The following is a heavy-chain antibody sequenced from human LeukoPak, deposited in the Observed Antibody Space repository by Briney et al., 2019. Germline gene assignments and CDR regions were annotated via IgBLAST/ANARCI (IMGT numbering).Heavy chain of an antibody. CDR1: GGSIRSSSYY. CDR2: IYYSGRT. Sequence: SETLSLTCTVSGGSIRSSSYYWGWIRQSPGKGLEWIGSIYYSGRTYYNPSLKSRVTISVDTSKNQFSLKLSSVTAADTAVYYCARARKYYYDSSGLLDYWGQGTLVTVSS. D-gene: IGHD3-22*01. V-gene: IGHV4-39*07. J-gene: IGHJ4*02. CDR3: ARARKYYYDSSGLLDY.